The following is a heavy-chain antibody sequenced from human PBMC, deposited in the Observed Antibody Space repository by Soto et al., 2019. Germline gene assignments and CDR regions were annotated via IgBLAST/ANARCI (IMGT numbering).Heavy chain of an antibody. CDR1: GGSISSSNHY. V-gene: IGHV4-39*01. J-gene: IGHJ4*02. Sequence: SETLSLTCTVSGGSISSSNHYWAWIRQSPGKGLEWIGNIYYSEGTYYNPSLKSRLTISVDTSKNQVSLKLYSVTAADTAVYYCVSAAKWEVLFDYWGQGTLVTVSS. CDR2: IYYSEGT. CDR3: VSAAKWEVLFDY. D-gene: IGHD1-26*01.